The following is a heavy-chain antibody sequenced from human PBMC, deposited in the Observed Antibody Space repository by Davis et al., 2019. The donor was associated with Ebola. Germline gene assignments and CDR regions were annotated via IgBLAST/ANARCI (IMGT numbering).Heavy chain of an antibody. CDR1: GFTLSNYE. V-gene: IGHV3/OR16-9*01. J-gene: IGHJ4*02. Sequence: GGSLRLSCEASGFTLSNYELNWVRQAPGKGLEWLAYISGNGGFTEYAGAVKGRFTISRDNARNSLFLQMDSLRVEDTAVYYCVRGASDWNGVDYWGQGTLVTVSS. D-gene: IGHD6-19*01. CDR2: ISGNGGFT. CDR3: VRGASDWNGVDY.